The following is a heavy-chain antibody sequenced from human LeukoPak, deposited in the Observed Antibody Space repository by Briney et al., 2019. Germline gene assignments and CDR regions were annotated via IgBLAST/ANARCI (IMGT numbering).Heavy chain of an antibody. CDR1: GFTFSSYS. CDR2: ISSSSSYI. J-gene: IGHJ4*02. Sequence: GGSLRLSCAASGFTFSSYSMNWVRQAPGKGLEWASSISSSSSYIYYADSVKGRFTISRDNAKNSLYLQMNSLRAEDTAVYYCARDSYDFWSGYYAISVGDYWGQGTLVTVSS. V-gene: IGHV3-21*01. D-gene: IGHD3-3*01. CDR3: ARDSYDFWSGYYAISVGDY.